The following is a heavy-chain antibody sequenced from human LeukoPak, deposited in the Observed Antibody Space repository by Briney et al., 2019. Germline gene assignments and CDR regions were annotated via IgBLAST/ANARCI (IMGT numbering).Heavy chain of an antibody. CDR3: ARGKGYFDY. Sequence: PSETLSLTCTVPGGSISPYYWSWIRQPPRKGLEWIGYIYYSGSTNYNPSLKSRVTISVDTSKKQFSLKLNSVTAADTVVYYCARGKGYFDYWGQGTLVSVSS. CDR2: IYYSGST. V-gene: IGHV4-59*01. CDR1: GGSISPYY. J-gene: IGHJ4*02.